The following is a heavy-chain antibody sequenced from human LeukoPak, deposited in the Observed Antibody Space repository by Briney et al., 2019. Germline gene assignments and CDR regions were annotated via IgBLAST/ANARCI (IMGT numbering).Heavy chain of an antibody. Sequence: SETLSLTCTVSGGSISSGSYYWSWIRQPAGKGLEWIGRIYTSGSTNYNPSLKSRVTISVDTSKNQFSLKLSSVTAADTAVYYCARARYDSSGYYYVEDYYYYMDVWGKGTTVTISS. CDR1: GGSISSGSYY. D-gene: IGHD3-22*01. V-gene: IGHV4-61*02. CDR3: ARARYDSSGYYYVEDYYYYMDV. J-gene: IGHJ6*03. CDR2: IYTSGST.